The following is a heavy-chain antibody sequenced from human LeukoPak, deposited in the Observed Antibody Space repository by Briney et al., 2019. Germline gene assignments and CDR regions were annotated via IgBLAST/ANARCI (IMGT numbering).Heavy chain of an antibody. V-gene: IGHV1-18*01. CDR1: GYTFTNYG. J-gene: IGHJ5*02. CDR2: ISAYNGNR. Sequence: ASVKVSCKTSGYTFTNYGINWVRQAPGQGLEWMGWISAYNGNRKFAQKVQGRVIMTTDTSTSTASMELRSLRSDDTALYFCARGPPTGPASSYASGTYYPQFDPWGQGTLVTVSS. CDR3: ARGPPTGPASSYASGTYYPQFDP. D-gene: IGHD3-10*01.